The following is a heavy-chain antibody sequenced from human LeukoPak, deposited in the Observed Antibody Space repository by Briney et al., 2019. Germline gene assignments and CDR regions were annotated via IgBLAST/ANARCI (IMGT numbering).Heavy chain of an antibody. V-gene: IGHV3-23*01. D-gene: IGHD3-16*01. CDR1: GFTFSSYA. CDR3: AKDLGVYDYVWGSYFDY. CDR2: ISGSGGST. Sequence: PGGSLRLSCAASGFTFSSYAMSWVRQAPGKGLEWVSAISGSGGSTYYADSVKGRFTTSRDNSKNTLYLQMNSLRAEDTAVYYCAKDLGVYDYVWGSYFDYWGQGTLVTVSS. J-gene: IGHJ4*02.